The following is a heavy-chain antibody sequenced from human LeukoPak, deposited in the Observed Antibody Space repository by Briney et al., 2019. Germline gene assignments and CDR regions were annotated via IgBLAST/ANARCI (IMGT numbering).Heavy chain of an antibody. V-gene: IGHV3-49*04. CDR1: GFTFVDYA. CDR2: IRSKAYGGTI. J-gene: IGHJ6*03. D-gene: IGHD3-3*01. CDR3: TRGGLRFSEWLPWSVYYYMDV. Sequence: GGSLRLSCTASGFTFVDYAMTWVRQAPGKGLEWVGFIRSKAYGGTIEYAASVKGRFTISRDDSKSFAYLQMNSLKTEDTAVYYCTRGGLRFSEWLPWSVYYYMDVWGKGTTVTVSS.